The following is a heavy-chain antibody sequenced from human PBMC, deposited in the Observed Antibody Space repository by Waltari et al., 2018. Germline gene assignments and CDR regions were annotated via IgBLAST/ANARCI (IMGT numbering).Heavy chain of an antibody. J-gene: IGHJ5*02. D-gene: IGHD3-3*01. CDR3: AKGGGDFWSGSEGWFDP. Sequence: EVQLLESGGGLVQPGGSLRLSCAASGFTFSSYAMRWVRQAPGKGLEWVSAISGSGGSTYYADSVKGRFTISRDNSKNTLYLQMNSLRAEDTAVYYCAKGGGDFWSGSEGWFDPWGQGTLVTVSS. CDR2: ISGSGGST. V-gene: IGHV3-23*01. CDR1: GFTFSSYA.